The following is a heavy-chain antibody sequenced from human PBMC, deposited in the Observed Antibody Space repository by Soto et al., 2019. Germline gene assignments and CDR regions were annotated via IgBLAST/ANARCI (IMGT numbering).Heavy chain of an antibody. Sequence: QVKLVQSGAEVKKPGASVKVSCKASGFTFAIYGITWVRQAPGQRLEWMGWINPYNGNTNYAQKFQDRVTMTTDTSTSTGYMELRSLRSDDTAVYYCARVVAAAPVYYGMDVWGQGTTVTVSS. CDR2: INPYNGNT. CDR3: ARVVAAAPVYYGMDV. CDR1: GFTFAIYG. D-gene: IGHD2-15*01. V-gene: IGHV1-18*01. J-gene: IGHJ6*02.